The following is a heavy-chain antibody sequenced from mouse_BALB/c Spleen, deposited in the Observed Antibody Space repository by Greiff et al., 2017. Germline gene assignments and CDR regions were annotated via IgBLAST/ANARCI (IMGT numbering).Heavy chain of an antibody. D-gene: IGHD1-1*02. CDR3: ARPRGGGTAWFAY. Sequence: VQLQQSGAELAKPGASVKMSCKASGYTFTSYWMHWVKQRPGQGLEWIGYINPSTGYTEYNQKFKDKATLTADKSSSTAYMQLSSLTSEDSAVYYCARPRGGGTAWFAYWGQGTLVTVSA. J-gene: IGHJ3*01. V-gene: IGHV1-7*01. CDR2: INPSTGYT. CDR1: GYTFTSYW.